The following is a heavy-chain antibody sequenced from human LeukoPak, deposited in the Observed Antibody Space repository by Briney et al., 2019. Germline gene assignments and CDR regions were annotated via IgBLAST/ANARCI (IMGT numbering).Heavy chain of an antibody. CDR1: GFTFSSYA. Sequence: GGSLRLSCAASGFTFSSYAMSWVRQAPGKGLEWVSAIGGSGAGTYYADSVQGRFTISRDNSKNTLYLQKNSLRAEDTALYYCAKGGSSWSIWDYWGQGTLVTVSS. J-gene: IGHJ4*02. V-gene: IGHV3-23*01. CDR3: AKGGSSWSIWDY. CDR2: IGGSGAGT. D-gene: IGHD6-13*01.